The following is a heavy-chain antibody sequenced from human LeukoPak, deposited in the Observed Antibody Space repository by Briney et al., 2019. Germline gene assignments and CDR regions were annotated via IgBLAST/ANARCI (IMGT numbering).Heavy chain of an antibody. Sequence: ASVKVSCKASGYTFTSYYMHWVRQAPGQGLEWMGIINPSGGSTSYAQKFQGRVTMTRDTSTSTVYMELSSLRSEDTAAYYCARDMGKWLRLAAFDYWGQGTLVTVSS. CDR3: ARDMGKWLRLAAFDY. V-gene: IGHV1-46*01. J-gene: IGHJ4*02. CDR1: GYTFTSYY. CDR2: INPSGGST. D-gene: IGHD5-12*01.